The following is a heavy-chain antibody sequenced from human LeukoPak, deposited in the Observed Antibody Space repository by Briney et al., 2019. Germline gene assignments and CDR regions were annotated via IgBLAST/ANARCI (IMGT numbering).Heavy chain of an antibody. J-gene: IGHJ6*03. D-gene: IGHD1-26*01. V-gene: IGHV4-38-2*02. CDR3: ARHRERRYYYYYYMDV. CDR1: GYSISSGYY. Sequence: SETLSLTCTVSGYSISSGYYWGWIRQPPGKGLEWIGSIYHSGSTYYNPSLKSRVTISVDTSKNQFSLKLSSVTAADTAVYYCARHRERRYYYYYYMDVWGKGTTVTISS. CDR2: IYHSGST.